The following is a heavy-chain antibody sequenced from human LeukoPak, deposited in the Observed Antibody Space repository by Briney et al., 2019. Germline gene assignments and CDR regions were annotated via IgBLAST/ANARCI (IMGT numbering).Heavy chain of an antibody. J-gene: IGHJ4*02. CDR3: ARIYGLYQLRFGY. V-gene: IGHV1-2*02. Sequence: ASVKVPCKASGYTFTVYYMHWVRQAPGQGLEWMGWINPNSGGTNYAQKFQGRVTMTRDTSISTAYMELSRLRSDDRAVYCCARIYGLYQLRFGYWGQGTLVILSS. D-gene: IGHD2-2*01. CDR1: GYTFTVYY. CDR2: INPNSGGT.